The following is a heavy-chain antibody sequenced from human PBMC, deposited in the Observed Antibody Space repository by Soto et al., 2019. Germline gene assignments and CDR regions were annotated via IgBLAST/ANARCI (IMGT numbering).Heavy chain of an antibody. CDR2: IYYSGST. D-gene: IGHD4-17*01. J-gene: IGHJ4*02. CDR3: ASSTTVTSLYY. CDR1: GGSISSYY. Sequence: SETLSLTCTVSGGSISSYYWSWIRQPPGKGLEWIGYIYYSGSTNYNPSLKSRVTISVDTSKNQFSLKLSSVTAADTAVYYSASSTTVTSLYYWGQGTLVTVSS. V-gene: IGHV4-59*08.